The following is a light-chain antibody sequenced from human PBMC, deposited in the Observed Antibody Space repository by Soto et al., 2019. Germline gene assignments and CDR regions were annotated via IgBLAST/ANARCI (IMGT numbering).Light chain of an antibody. Sequence: QLVLTQLPSASGTPGQKVFIACSGSSSNIGGTNYAYWYQQLPGAAPKLLMHSNNLRPSGVPERISGSKFGTAASLAISGLRSEDEAVYYCASWDDRLGAVIFGGGTKVTVL. J-gene: IGLJ2*01. CDR3: ASWDDRLGAVI. CDR1: SSNIGGTNY. CDR2: SNN. V-gene: IGLV1-47*02.